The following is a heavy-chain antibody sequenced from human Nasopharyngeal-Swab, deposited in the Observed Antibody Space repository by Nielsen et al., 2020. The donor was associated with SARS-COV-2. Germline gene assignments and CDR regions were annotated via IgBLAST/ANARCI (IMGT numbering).Heavy chain of an antibody. V-gene: IGHV3-30*04. CDR2: ISYDGRNK. D-gene: IGHD2-21*02. CDR3: ARGPPEAYCGGDCYSYFDY. CDR1: GFTFSSYA. J-gene: IGHJ4*02. Sequence: GESLKISCAASGFTFSSYAMHWVRQAPGKGLEWVAIISYDGRNKYYADSVKGRFTISRHNSKNTLYLQMNSLRAEDTAVYYCARGPPEAYCGGDCYSYFDYWGQGTLVTVSS.